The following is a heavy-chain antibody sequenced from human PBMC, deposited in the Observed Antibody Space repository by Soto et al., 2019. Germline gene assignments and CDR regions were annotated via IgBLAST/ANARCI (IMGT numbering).Heavy chain of an antibody. Sequence: SETLSLTCTVSGGSISSGGYYWSWIRQHPGTGLEWIGYISYSGRTYYNPSLKSRVTVSVDTSKNQLSLKLSSVTAADTAVYYCARGKEAVAGIFDYWGQGTLVTVSS. CDR1: GGSISSGGYY. V-gene: IGHV4-31*03. CDR3: ARGKEAVAGIFDY. CDR2: ISYSGRT. D-gene: IGHD6-13*01. J-gene: IGHJ4*02.